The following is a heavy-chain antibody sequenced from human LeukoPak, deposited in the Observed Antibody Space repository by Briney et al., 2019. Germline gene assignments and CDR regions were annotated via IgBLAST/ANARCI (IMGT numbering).Heavy chain of an antibody. D-gene: IGHD6-19*01. J-gene: IGHJ4*02. Sequence: SETLSLTCAVSGYSISSGYYWGWIRQPPGKGLGWIGSIYHSGSTYYSPSLKSRVTISVDTSKNQFSLKLSSATAADTAVYYCARSKIAVAAPFDYWGQGTLVTVSS. V-gene: IGHV4-38-2*01. CDR2: IYHSGST. CDR3: ARSKIAVAAPFDY. CDR1: GYSISSGYY.